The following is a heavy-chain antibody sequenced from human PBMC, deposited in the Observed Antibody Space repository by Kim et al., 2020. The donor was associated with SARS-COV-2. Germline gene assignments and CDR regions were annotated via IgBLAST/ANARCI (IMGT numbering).Heavy chain of an antibody. J-gene: IGHJ5*02. V-gene: IGHV4-4*02. CDR3: SRAPGGRKGFDP. Sequence: TDFNPSLKSRVTISADKSKNLFSLKLTSVTAADTAVYYCSRAPGGRKGFDPWGQGTLVTVSS. CDR2: T. D-gene: IGHD6-25*01.